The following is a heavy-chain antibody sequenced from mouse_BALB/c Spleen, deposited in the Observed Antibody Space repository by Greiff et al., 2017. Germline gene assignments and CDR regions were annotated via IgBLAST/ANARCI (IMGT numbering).Heavy chain of an antibody. Sequence: EVQLVESGPGLVKPSQSLSLTCTVTGYSITSDYAWNWIRQFPGNKLEWMGYISYSGSTSYNPSLKSRISITRDTSKNQFFLQLNSVTTEDTATYYCARLDAMDYWGQGTSVTVSS. CDR1: GYSITSDYA. CDR3: ARLDAMDY. J-gene: IGHJ4*01. V-gene: IGHV3-2*02. CDR2: ISYSGST.